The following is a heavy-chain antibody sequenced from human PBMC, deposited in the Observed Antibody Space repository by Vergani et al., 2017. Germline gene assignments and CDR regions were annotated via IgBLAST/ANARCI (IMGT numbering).Heavy chain of an antibody. J-gene: IGHJ4*02. CDR3: AGGGGYYDFWSGFHEQGGWGFDY. V-gene: IGHV4-59*01. D-gene: IGHD3-3*01. Sequence: QVQLQESGPGLVKPSETLSLTCTVSGGSISSYYWSWIRQPPGKGLEWIGYIYYSGSTNYNPSLKSRVTISVDTSKNQFSLKLSSVTAADTAVYYCAGGGGYYDFWSGFHEQGGWGFDYWGQGTLVTVSS. CDR2: IYYSGST. CDR1: GGSISSYY.